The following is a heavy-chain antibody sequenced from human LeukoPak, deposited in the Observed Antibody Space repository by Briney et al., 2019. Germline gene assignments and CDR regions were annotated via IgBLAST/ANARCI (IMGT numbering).Heavy chain of an antibody. CDR3: AKSYGGNPRIFDI. CDR1: GYSISSGYY. V-gene: IGHV4-38-2*02. J-gene: IGHJ3*02. Sequence: SETLSLTCTVSGYSISSGYYWGWIRQPPGKGLEWIGSMYHSVNTYYNPSLKSRGTISVDTSKNQSSLKLSSVTAADTAVYYCAKSYGGNPRIFDIWGQGTMVTVSS. D-gene: IGHD4-23*01. CDR2: MYHSVNT.